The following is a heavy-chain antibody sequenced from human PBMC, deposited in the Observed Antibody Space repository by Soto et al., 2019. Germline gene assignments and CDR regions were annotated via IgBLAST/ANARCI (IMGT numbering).Heavy chain of an antibody. D-gene: IGHD2-21*01. CDR1: GYTFIHYY. CDR2: SKPNGGST. Sequence: QVQLVQSGAEVKKPGASVKISCKASGYTFIHYYRHWVRQAPGQGLEWMAISKPNGGSTNYAQKFQGRLTVTSDTSTTTVSMELNSLESDDTAVYFCARSRLQGDFWGQGTLVTVSS. J-gene: IGHJ4*02. V-gene: IGHV1-46*01. CDR3: ARSRLQGDF.